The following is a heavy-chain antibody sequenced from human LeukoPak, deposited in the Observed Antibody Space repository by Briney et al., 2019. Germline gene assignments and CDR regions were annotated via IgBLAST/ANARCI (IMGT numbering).Heavy chain of an antibody. CDR3: ARSSSGFDFNNWFDP. CDR2: IIPIFGMA. CDR1: GGTFSSYA. J-gene: IGHJ5*02. Sequence: GASVKVSCKASGGTFSSYAISWVRQAPGQGLEWMGRIIPIFGMANYAQKFQGRVTITADKSTSTAYMELSSLRSEDTAVYYCARSSSGFDFNNWFDPWGQGTLVTVSS. V-gene: IGHV1-69*04. D-gene: IGHD5-12*01.